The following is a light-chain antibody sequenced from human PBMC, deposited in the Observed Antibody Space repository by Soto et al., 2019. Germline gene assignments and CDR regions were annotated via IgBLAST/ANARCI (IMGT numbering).Light chain of an antibody. CDR3: CSFAPSTPYV. CDR2: EGG. J-gene: IGLJ1*01. V-gene: IGLV2-23*01. CDR1: SSDVGSYNL. Sequence: QSALTQPASVSGAPGQSIALSCTGTSSDVGSYNLVSWYQQYPGKAPKLLISEGGKRPSGISNRFSGSKSGNTASLTISGLQSEDEADSSSCSFAPSTPYVFGPGTKVPV.